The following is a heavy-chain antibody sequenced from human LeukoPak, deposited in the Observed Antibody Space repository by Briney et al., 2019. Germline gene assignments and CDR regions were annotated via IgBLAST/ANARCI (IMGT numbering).Heavy chain of an antibody. CDR1: GFIFSNYA. Sequence: PGGSLRLSCAASGFIFSNYAMSWVRQAPGKGLEWVSGITGNGGSTSYADSVKVRFTIYRDNSKNTLYLLMNSLRAEDTAVYYCAKRPADSSGYFDYWGQGTLVTVSS. CDR2: ITGNGGST. D-gene: IGHD3-22*01. V-gene: IGHV3-23*01. CDR3: AKRPADSSGYFDY. J-gene: IGHJ4*02.